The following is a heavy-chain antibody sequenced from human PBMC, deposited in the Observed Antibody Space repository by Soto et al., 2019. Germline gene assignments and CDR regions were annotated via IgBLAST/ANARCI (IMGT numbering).Heavy chain of an antibody. Sequence: QVQLVQSGAEVKKPGASVKVSCKASGYTFTSYDINWVRQATGQGLEWMGWMNPNSGNTGYAQKFQGRVTMTSNTAISTAYMELSSLRSEDTAVYYCARTPRYCTNCVCYTFNYWGQGTLVTVSS. CDR1: GYTFTSYD. J-gene: IGHJ4*02. CDR3: ARTPRYCTNCVCYTFNY. V-gene: IGHV1-8*01. D-gene: IGHD2-8*01. CDR2: MNPNSGNT.